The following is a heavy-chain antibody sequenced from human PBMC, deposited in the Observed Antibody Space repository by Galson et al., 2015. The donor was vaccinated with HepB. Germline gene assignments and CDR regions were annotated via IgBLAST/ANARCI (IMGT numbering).Heavy chain of an antibody. Sequence: SLRLSCAASGFTFSSYWMSWVRQAPGKGLEWVANIKQDGSEKYYVDSVKGRFTISRDNARNSLYLQMNSLRAEDTAMYYRARDLIYDYWGQGTLVTVSS. J-gene: IGHJ4*02. V-gene: IGHV3-7*01. CDR2: IKQDGSEK. CDR1: GFTFSSYW. D-gene: IGHD2-8*01. CDR3: ARDLIYDY.